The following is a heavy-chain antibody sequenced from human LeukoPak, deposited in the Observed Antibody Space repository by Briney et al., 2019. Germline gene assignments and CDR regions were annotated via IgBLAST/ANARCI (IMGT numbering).Heavy chain of an antibody. CDR1: GFTVSANY. Sequence: PGGSLRLSCAASGFTVSANYMSWVRQAPWKELEWVSFIYSGGSTYYADSVKGRFTISRDNSKNTLYLQMNSLRAEDTAVYYCARSSGYSYPGGYWGQGTLVTVSS. D-gene: IGHD3-22*01. V-gene: IGHV3-66*01. CDR2: IYSGGST. CDR3: ARSSGYSYPGGY. J-gene: IGHJ4*02.